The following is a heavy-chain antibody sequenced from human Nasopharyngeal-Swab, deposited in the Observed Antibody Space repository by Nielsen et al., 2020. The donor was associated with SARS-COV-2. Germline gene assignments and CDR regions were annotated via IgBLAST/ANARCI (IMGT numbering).Heavy chain of an antibody. D-gene: IGHD3-22*01. J-gene: IGHJ4*02. Sequence: LKISCAASGFTYSSYDMHWVRQNTGKGRDWVSAIGRAGDTYYPGSVKGRFTISRESAKNYLYLQMNSLRAGDTAVYNCARGLHYYDSSGYYYYFPYRGLGTLVTVSS. CDR3: ARGLHYYDSSGYYYYFPY. CDR2: IGRAGDT. CDR1: GFTYSSYD. V-gene: IGHV3-13*01.